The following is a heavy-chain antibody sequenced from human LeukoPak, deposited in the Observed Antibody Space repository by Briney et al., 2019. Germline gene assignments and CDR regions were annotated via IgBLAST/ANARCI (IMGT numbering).Heavy chain of an antibody. V-gene: IGHV1-69*13. J-gene: IGHJ3*02. CDR2: IIPIFGTA. CDR3: ARDSQWLAETLDAFDI. CDR1: GGTFSSYA. Sequence: SVKVSCKASGGTFSSYAISWVRQAPGQGLEWMGGIIPIFGTANYAQKFQGRVTITADESTSTAYMELSSLRSEDTAVYYCARDSQWLAETLDAFDIWGQGTMVTVSS. D-gene: IGHD3-22*01.